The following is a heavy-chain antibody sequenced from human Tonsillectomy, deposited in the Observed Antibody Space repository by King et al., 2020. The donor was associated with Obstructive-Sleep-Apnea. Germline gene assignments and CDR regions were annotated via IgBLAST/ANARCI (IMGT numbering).Heavy chain of an antibody. CDR3: ARVHTYYYDSSGYEGNFQH. CDR1: GGSISSGGYY. CDR2: IYYSGST. V-gene: IGHV4-31*03. D-gene: IGHD3-22*01. J-gene: IGHJ1*01. Sequence: VQLQESGPGLVKPSQTLSLTCTVSGGSISSGGYYWSWIRQHPGKGLEWIGYIYYSGSTYYNPSLKSRVTISVDTSKNQFSLKLSSVTAADTAVYYCARVHTYYYDSSGYEGNFQHWGQGTLVTVSS.